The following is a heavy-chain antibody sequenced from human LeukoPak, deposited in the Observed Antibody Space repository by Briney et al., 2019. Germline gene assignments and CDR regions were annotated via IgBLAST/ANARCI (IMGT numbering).Heavy chain of an antibody. V-gene: IGHV3-21*01. Sequence: GGSLRLSCAASGFTFSSYSMNWVRQAPGKGLEWVSSISSSSSYIYYADSVKGRFTISRDNAKNSLYLQMNSLRAEDTAVYYCARDPLYYDFRSGYSSPQSGFDYWGQGTLVSVSS. CDR2: ISSSSSYI. CDR1: GFTFSSYS. D-gene: IGHD3-3*01. J-gene: IGHJ4*02. CDR3: ARDPLYYDFRSGYSSPQSGFDY.